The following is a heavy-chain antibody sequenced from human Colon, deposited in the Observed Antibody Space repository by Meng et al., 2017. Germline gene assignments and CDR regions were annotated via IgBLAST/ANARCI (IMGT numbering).Heavy chain of an antibody. CDR2: INHSGST. Sequence: QVQLQQWGAGLLKPSETLSLTCAVYGGSFSGYYWTWILQPQGKGLEWIGEINHSGSTNYNPSLKSRVTISVDTSKNQFSLKLSSVTAADTAVYYCARVRLTSYYGSGSYSPPDYSVQRPLVTVSS. CDR1: GGSFSGYY. V-gene: IGHV4-34*01. J-gene: IGHJ4*02. CDR3: ARVRLTSYYGSGSYSPPDY. D-gene: IGHD3-10*01.